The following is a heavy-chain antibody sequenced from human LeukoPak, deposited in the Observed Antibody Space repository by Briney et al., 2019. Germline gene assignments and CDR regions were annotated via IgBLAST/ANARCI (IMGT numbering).Heavy chain of an antibody. Sequence: GGSLRLSCAASGFTFSSYAMSWVRQAPGKGLEWVSAISSSGVSTYYADSVKGRFTISRDNSKNALYLQMNSLRAEDTAVYYCAKAPANYVDTAMGTFDYWGQGTLVTVSS. CDR3: AKAPANYVDTAMGTFDY. J-gene: IGHJ4*02. D-gene: IGHD5-18*01. CDR2: ISSSGVST. CDR1: GFTFSSYA. V-gene: IGHV3-23*01.